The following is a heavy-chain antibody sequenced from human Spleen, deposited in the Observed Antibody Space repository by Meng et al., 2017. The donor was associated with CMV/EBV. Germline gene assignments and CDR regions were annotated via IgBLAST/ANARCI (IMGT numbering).Heavy chain of an antibody. CDR2: INQDGSQK. J-gene: IGHJ6*02. CDR3: ARVAAAGRGMDV. Sequence: GESLKISCAASGFTFSSHWMTWVRQAPGKGLEWVANINQDGSQKNYVDSVKGRFTISRDNAKNSLFLQMNSLRAEDTAVYYCARVAAAGRGMDVWGPGTTVTVSS. CDR1: GFTFSSHW. V-gene: IGHV3-7*04. D-gene: IGHD6-13*01.